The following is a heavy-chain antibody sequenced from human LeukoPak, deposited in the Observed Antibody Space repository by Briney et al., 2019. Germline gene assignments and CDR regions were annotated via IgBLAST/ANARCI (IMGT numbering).Heavy chain of an antibody. CDR2: ISYDGSNK. Sequence: PGGSLRLSCAASGFTFNNYGIYWVRQAPGKGLEWVAAISYDGSNKYYADSVKGRFTISRDNSKNTLYMQMNSLRAEDTAVYYCAKPNYDILTGYRFFDYWGQGTLVTVSS. CDR3: AKPNYDILTGYRFFDY. V-gene: IGHV3-30*18. CDR1: GFTFNNYG. D-gene: IGHD3-9*01. J-gene: IGHJ4*02.